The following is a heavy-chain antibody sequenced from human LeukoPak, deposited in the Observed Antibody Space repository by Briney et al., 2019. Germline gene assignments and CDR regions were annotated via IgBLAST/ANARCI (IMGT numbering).Heavy chain of an antibody. D-gene: IGHD4-17*01. CDR2: IASDGSTT. Sequence: GLSLRLSCAASEFTFSSFWMHWVRGAPGKGLVWVSGIASDGSTTIYADYVKGRYTISRDNAKNTLYLQRNSLRAEDTAVYFCARDRDYGTQSWYFDLWGRGTLVTVSS. CDR1: EFTFSSFW. CDR3: ARDRDYGTQSWYFDL. V-gene: IGHV3-74*01. J-gene: IGHJ2*01.